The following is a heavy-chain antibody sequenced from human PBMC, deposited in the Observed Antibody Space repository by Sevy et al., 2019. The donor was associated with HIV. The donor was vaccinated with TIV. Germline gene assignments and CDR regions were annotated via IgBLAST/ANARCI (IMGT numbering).Heavy chain of an antibody. D-gene: IGHD3-10*01. CDR1: GGSISSSNW. Sequence: SETLSLTCGVSGGSISSSNWWHWVRQPPGKGLEWIGEIYRSGSTNYNPSLKSRVTISVDNSKNQFSLQLNSVTAADTAVYYCARGFDTPRGFDPCGQGTLVTVSS. CDR3: ARGFDTPRGFDP. CDR2: IYRSGST. V-gene: IGHV4-4*02. J-gene: IGHJ5*02.